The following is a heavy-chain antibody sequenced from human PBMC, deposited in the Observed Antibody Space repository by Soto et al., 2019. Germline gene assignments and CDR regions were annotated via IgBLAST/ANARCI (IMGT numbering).Heavy chain of an antibody. CDR3: ARDRRYSSGWYYFDY. CDR1: GFTFSSYA. J-gene: IGHJ4*02. Sequence: PGGSLRLSCAASGFTFSSYAMHWVRQAPGKGLEWVAVISYDGSNKYYADSVKGRFTISRDNSKNTLYLQMNSLRAEDTAVYYCARDRRYSSGWYYFDYWGQGTLVTVPQ. CDR2: ISYDGSNK. D-gene: IGHD6-19*01. V-gene: IGHV3-30-3*01.